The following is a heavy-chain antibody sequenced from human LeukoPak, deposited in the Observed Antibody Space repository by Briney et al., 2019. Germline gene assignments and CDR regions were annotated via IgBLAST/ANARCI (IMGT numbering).Heavy chain of an antibody. Sequence: GGSLRLSCAASGFTFSSYAMSWVRQAPGKGLEWVSAISGSGGSTYYADSVKGRFTISRDNSKNTLYLQMNSLRAEDTAVYYCAKATVGYDFWSGHYYYYGMDVWGQGTTVTVSS. J-gene: IGHJ6*02. CDR3: AKATVGYDFWSGHYYYYGMDV. CDR1: GFTFSSYA. V-gene: IGHV3-23*01. CDR2: ISGSGGST. D-gene: IGHD3-3*01.